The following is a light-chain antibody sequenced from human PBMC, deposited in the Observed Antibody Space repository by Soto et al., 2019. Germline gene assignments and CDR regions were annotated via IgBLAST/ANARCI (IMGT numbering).Light chain of an antibody. CDR1: SSDVGSYNL. Sequence: QSALTQPASVSGSPGQSITISCTGTSSDVGSYNLVSWYQQHPGKAPKLMIYEDSERPSGVSNRFSGSKSGNTASLTISGLQAEDEADYYCCSYAGSSYVFGTGTKVTVL. J-gene: IGLJ1*01. V-gene: IGLV2-23*01. CDR2: EDS. CDR3: CSYAGSSYV.